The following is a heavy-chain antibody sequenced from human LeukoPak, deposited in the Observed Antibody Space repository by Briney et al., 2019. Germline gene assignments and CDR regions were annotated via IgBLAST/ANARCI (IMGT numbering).Heavy chain of an antibody. CDR2: IIPISGIA. V-gene: IGHV1-69*05. CDR3: ARDLYYYDSGGPDY. CDR1: GDTFSSYG. J-gene: IGHJ4*02. D-gene: IGHD3-22*01. Sequence: GASVKVSCKXSGDTFSSYGLSWVRQAPGQGLEWMGRIIPISGIANYAQKFQDRVTINTDESTSTVYMELSSLRSEDTAVYYCARDLYYYDSGGPDYWGQGTLVSVSS.